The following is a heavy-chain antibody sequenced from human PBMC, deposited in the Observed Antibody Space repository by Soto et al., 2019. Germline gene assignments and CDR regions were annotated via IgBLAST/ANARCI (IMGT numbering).Heavy chain of an antibody. J-gene: IGHJ4*02. D-gene: IGHD3-10*01. CDR2: INAGNGNT. Sequence: ASVKVSCKASGYTFTSYTLHWVRQAPGQRLEWMGWINAGNGNTKYSQKFQDRVTIIRDTSASTAYMEMSSLRSEDTAVYYCARDCYYGSGSYNYLDYWGQGTLVTVSS. CDR1: GYTFTSYT. V-gene: IGHV1-3*01. CDR3: ARDCYYGSGSYNYLDY.